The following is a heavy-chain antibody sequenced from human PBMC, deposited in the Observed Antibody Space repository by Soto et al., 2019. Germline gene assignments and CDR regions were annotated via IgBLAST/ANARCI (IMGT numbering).Heavy chain of an antibody. CDR2: ISAYNGNT. CDR3: ARDSNHAYYDFWSGYFYDYYGMDV. V-gene: IGHV1-18*01. D-gene: IGHD3-3*01. CDR1: GYTFTSYG. J-gene: IGHJ6*02. Sequence: VASVKVSCKASGYTFTSYGISWVRQAPGQGLEWMGWISAYNGNTNYAQKLQGRVTMTTDTSTSTAYMELRSLRSDDTAVYYCARDSNHAYYDFWSGYFYDYYGMDVWGQGTTVTVSS.